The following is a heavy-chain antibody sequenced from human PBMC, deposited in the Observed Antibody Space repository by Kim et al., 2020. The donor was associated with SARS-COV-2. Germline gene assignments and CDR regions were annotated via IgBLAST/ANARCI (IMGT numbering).Heavy chain of an antibody. D-gene: IGHD5-12*01. V-gene: IGHV6-1*01. Sequence: DVAVTEKSRTTINPDTAKNQFSMQLNSVTPEDTAVYYCATDSYNFGSFDYWGQGTLVTVSS. J-gene: IGHJ4*02. CDR3: ATDSYNFGSFDY.